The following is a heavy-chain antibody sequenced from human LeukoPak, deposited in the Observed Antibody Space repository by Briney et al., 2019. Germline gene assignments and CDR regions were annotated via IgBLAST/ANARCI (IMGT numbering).Heavy chain of an antibody. CDR1: GYSFTNYW. J-gene: IGHJ4*02. Sequence: GESLKISCKGSGYSFTNYWIGWVRQMPGKGLEWMGIIYPGDSDTRYGPSFQGQVTISADKSISTAYLQWSSLKASDTAMYYCARRDEYGSGWYSVTFDYWGQGTLVTVSS. V-gene: IGHV5-51*01. CDR3: ARRDEYGSGWYSVTFDY. CDR2: IYPGDSDT. D-gene: IGHD6-19*01.